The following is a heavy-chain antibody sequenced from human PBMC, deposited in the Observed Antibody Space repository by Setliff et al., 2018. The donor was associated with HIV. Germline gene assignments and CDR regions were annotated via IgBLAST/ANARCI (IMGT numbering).Heavy chain of an antibody. V-gene: IGHV3-48*03. CDR2: ISSSGSTM. CDR3: ARVGSSGGYGMDV. CDR1: GFTFSSYE. Sequence: PGGSLRLSCAASGFTFSSYEMNRVRQTPGKGLEWVSYISSSGSTMYYVDSVKGRFTISRDNAKNSLYLQMNSLRAEDTALYYCARVGSSGGYGMDVWGQGTTVTVSS. J-gene: IGHJ6*02. D-gene: IGHD3-22*01.